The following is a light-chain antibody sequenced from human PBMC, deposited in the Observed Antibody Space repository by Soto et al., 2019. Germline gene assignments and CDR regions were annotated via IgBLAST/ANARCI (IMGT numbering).Light chain of an antibody. Sequence: EIVLTQSPGTLSLSPGERATLSCRASQSISSSYLDWYQQKPGQAPRLLIYGAFSRATGMPDRFSGSGSGTDFTLTISRLEPEDFAVYYCQQHGTSLLTLGGGTKLEIK. V-gene: IGKV3-20*01. CDR2: GAF. J-gene: IGKJ4*01. CDR1: QSISSSY. CDR3: QQHGTSLLT.